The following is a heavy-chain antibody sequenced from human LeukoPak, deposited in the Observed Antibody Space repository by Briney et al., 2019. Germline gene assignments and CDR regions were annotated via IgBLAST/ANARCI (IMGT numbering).Heavy chain of an antibody. CDR2: IKQDGSEK. J-gene: IGHJ4*02. CDR1: GFTFSSYW. Sequence: GGSLRLSCAASGFTFSSYWMSWVRQAPGKGLEWVANIKQDGSEKYYVDSVKGRFTISKDNAKNSLYLQMNSLRAEDTAVYYCARGDGSDYYGSGSDGFDYWGQGTLVTVSS. V-gene: IGHV3-7*01. D-gene: IGHD3-10*01. CDR3: ARGDGSDYYGSGSDGFDY.